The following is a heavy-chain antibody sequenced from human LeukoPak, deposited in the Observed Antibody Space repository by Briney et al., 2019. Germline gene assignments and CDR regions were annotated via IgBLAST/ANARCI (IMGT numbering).Heavy chain of an antibody. CDR1: GGSISSSNW. Sequence: SETLSLTCAVSGGSISSSNWWSWVRQPPGKGLEWIGEIYHSGSTNYNPSLKSRVTISVDKSKNQFSLKLSSVTAADTAVYYCARRVVVPAARVDYWGQGTLVTVSS. V-gene: IGHV4-4*02. CDR2: IYHSGST. CDR3: ARRVVVPAARVDY. D-gene: IGHD2-2*01. J-gene: IGHJ4*02.